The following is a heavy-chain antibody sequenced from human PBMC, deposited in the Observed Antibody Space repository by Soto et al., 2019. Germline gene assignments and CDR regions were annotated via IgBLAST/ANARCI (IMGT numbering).Heavy chain of an antibody. Sequence: PGGSLRLSCAASGFTFSDYYMSWIRQAPGKGLEWVSYISSSGSTIYYADSVKGRFTISRDNAKNSLYLQMNSLRAEDTAVYYCAREQHPKTRYGDLEYYFDYWGQGTLVTVSS. D-gene: IGHD4-17*01. CDR1: GFTFSDYY. V-gene: IGHV3-11*01. J-gene: IGHJ4*02. CDR2: ISSSGSTI. CDR3: AREQHPKTRYGDLEYYFDY.